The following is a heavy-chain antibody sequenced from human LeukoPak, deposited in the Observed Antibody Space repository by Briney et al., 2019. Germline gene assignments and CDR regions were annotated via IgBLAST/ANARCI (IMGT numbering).Heavy chain of an antibody. Sequence: ASVKVSCKASGYTFTSYAMNWVRQAPGQGLEWMGWINANTGNPTYAQGFTGRFVFSLDTSVSTAYLQISSLKAEDTAVYYCANQPKRGLNHHYYYYYMDVWGKGTTVTVSS. CDR3: ANQPKRGLNHHYYYYYMDV. D-gene: IGHD1-14*01. V-gene: IGHV7-4-1*02. J-gene: IGHJ6*03. CDR2: INANTGNP. CDR1: GYTFTSYA.